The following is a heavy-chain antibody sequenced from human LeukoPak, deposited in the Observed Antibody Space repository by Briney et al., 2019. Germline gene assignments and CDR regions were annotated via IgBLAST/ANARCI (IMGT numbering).Heavy chain of an antibody. CDR1: GYSFTNYW. Sequence: GESLKISCKGSGYSFTNYWIGWVRQMPGKGLEWMGIIYPGDSDTRYSPSFQGQVTISADKSISTAYLQWSSLKASDTAMYYCARAGVAATRGFDYWGQGTLVTVSS. J-gene: IGHJ4*02. CDR2: IYPGDSDT. V-gene: IGHV5-51*01. D-gene: IGHD2-15*01. CDR3: ARAGVAATRGFDY.